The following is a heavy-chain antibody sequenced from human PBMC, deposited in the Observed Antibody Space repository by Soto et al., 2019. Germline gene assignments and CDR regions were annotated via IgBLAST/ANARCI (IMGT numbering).Heavy chain of an antibody. CDR1: GFSLSTSGVG. V-gene: IGHV2-5*02. Sequence: QITLKESGPTLVKPTHPLTLTCTFSGFSLSTSGVGVGWIRQPPGQDLEWLALIYWDDDKRYSPALKSRLTISKDASKHQVVRTMTNMDPVDTATYFCAHQVDYDFWSGYYRDNGFDSWGQGTLVTVSS. CDR3: AHQVDYDFWSGYYRDNGFDS. J-gene: IGHJ5*01. CDR2: IYWDDDK. D-gene: IGHD3-3*01.